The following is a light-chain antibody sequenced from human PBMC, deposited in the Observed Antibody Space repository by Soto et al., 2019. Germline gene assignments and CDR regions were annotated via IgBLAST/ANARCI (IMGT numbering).Light chain of an antibody. J-gene: IGLJ1*01. CDR1: KNDVGLYNY. CDR2: DVS. V-gene: IGLV2-14*01. Sequence: QSVLTQPASLSGSPGQSITISCTGNKNDVGLYNYVSWYQQHPGKAPKLIIYDVSNRPSGVSNRFSGSKSGNTASLTISGLQAEDEADYYCNSYTSSSTYGFGTGTKVTVL. CDR3: NSYTSSSTYG.